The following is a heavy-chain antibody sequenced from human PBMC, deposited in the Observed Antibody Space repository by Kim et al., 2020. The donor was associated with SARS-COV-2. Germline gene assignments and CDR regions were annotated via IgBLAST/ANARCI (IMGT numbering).Heavy chain of an antibody. D-gene: IGHD3-9*01. CDR1: GFTFSSYE. V-gene: IGHV3-48*03. CDR3: ARYSRSRLRYFGPDAFDI. Sequence: GGSLRLFCAASGFTFSSYEMNWVRQAPGKGLEWVSYISSSGSTIYYADSVKGRFTISRDNAKNSLYLQMNSLRAEDTAVYYCARYSRSRLRYFGPDAFDIWGQGTMVTVSS. J-gene: IGHJ3*02. CDR2: ISSSGSTI.